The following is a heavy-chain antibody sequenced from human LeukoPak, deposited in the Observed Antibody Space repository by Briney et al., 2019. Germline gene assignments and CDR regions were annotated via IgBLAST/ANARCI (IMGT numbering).Heavy chain of an antibody. CDR1: GFALSHHG. J-gene: IGHJ4*02. Sequence: GGSLRLSCIASGFALSHHGMHWVRQPPGKGLEWVAFVRYDGSDKYYADSVKGRFTVSRDNSNNALDLQMNTLTVEDTAVYYCARALSSTGGSYYFDSWAREPWSLSPQ. CDR2: VRYDGSDK. D-gene: IGHD1-14*01. V-gene: IGHV3-30*02. CDR3: ARALSSTGGSYYFDS.